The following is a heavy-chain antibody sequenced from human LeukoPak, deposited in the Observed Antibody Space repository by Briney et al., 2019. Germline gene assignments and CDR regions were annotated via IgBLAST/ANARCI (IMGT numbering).Heavy chain of an antibody. CDR2: IGGTNGRT. J-gene: IGHJ4*02. V-gene: IGHV3-23*01. Sequence: PGGSLRLSCAASGFTFSSYAMSCVRQPPGKGLEWVSAIGGTNGRTYYADSVKGQFTISRDNSMNTLYLQMNSLRDEDTAVYYCAKHYYDTSGTPRYFDYWGQGTLVTVSS. CDR1: GFTFSSYA. D-gene: IGHD3-22*01. CDR3: AKHYYDTSGTPRYFDY.